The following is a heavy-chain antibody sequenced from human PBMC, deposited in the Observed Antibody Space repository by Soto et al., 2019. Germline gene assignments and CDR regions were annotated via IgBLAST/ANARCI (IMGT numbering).Heavy chain of an antibody. CDR3: VRLIEIPCYSCYVEV. CDR1: GFSLRNARMG. V-gene: IGHV2-26*01. J-gene: IGHJ6*03. CDR2: STFSSDEK. D-gene: IGHD2-21*01. Sequence: QVTLKESGPVLVKPTETLTLTCTVSGFSLRNARMGVSWIRQPPGKALEWLAHSTFSSDEKCYNTSLKGRYTPSPDTSKGRVVLPMTYNDPVEKVTYCRVRLIEIPCYSCYVEVWGEATTLTVSS.